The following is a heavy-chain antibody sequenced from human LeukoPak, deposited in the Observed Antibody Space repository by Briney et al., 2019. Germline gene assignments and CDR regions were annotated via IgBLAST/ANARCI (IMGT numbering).Heavy chain of an antibody. D-gene: IGHD3-10*02. CDR3: AELGITMIGGV. V-gene: IGHV3-48*04. Sequence: GGSLRLSCAASGFTFSSYSMNWVRQVPGKGLEWVSYISSSGSTIYYADSVKGRFTISRDNAKNSLYLQMNSLRAEDTAVYCCAELGITMIGGVWGKGTTVTISS. CDR2: ISSSGSTI. CDR1: GFTFSSYS. J-gene: IGHJ6*04.